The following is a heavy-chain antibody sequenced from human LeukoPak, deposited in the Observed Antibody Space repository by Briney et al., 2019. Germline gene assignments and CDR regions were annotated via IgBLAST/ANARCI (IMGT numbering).Heavy chain of an antibody. V-gene: IGHV1-8*01. CDR3: AKGDYTFDY. CDR1: GYTFTSYD. J-gene: IGHJ4*02. Sequence: ASVKVSCKASGYTFTSYDINWVRQATEQGLEWMGWMNPNSGNTGYAQKVQGRVTMTRNTSISTAYMELSSLRSEDTAVYYCAKGDYTFDYWGQGTLVTVSS. D-gene: IGHD4-17*01. CDR2: MNPNSGNT.